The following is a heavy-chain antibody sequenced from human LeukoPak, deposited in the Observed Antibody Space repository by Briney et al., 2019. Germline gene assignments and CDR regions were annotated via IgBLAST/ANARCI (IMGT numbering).Heavy chain of an antibody. Sequence: GGSLRLSCAASGFTFSSYWMSWVRQAPGKGLEWVSYISSSSSTIYYADSVKGRFTISRDNAKNSLYLQMNSLRAEDTAVYYCARLGGEPDYWGQGTLVTVSS. CDR1: GFTFSSYW. J-gene: IGHJ4*02. CDR2: ISSSSSTI. CDR3: ARLGGEPDY. D-gene: IGHD1-26*01. V-gene: IGHV3-48*01.